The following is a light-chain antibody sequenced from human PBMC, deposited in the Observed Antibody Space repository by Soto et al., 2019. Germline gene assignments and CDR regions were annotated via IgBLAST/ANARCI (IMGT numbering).Light chain of an antibody. J-gene: IGLJ2*01. V-gene: IGLV1-40*01. CDR2: DNS. CDR1: SSNIGAGYD. Sequence: SVLTQPASVSGAPGQRVTISCTGGSSNIGAGYDVHWYRQLPGTAPELLIYDNSNRPSGVPARCSGSKSGTSASLAITGLQADDEADYYCQSYYTSLSGWVVFGGGTKLTVL. CDR3: QSYYTSLSGWVV.